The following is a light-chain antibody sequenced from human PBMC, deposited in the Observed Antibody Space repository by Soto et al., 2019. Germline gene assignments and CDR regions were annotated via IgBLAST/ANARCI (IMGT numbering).Light chain of an antibody. J-gene: IGKJ5*01. CDR1: QSVSSY. CDR3: QQRSNWPSIT. CDR2: DAS. V-gene: IGKV3-11*01. Sequence: IVLTRSLATRSLSAGGKGTDSGGASQSVSSYLAWYQQKPGQAPRLLIYDASNRATGIPARFSGSGSGTDFTLTITSLEPEDSAVYYCQQRSNWPSITFGQGTRLEIK.